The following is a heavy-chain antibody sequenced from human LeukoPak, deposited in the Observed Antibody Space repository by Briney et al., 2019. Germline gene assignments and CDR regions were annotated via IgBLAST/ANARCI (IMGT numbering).Heavy chain of an antibody. CDR2: VSPNSGDT. J-gene: IGHJ4*02. D-gene: IGHD7-27*01. CDR1: GYTFTTHD. CDR3: VRTPPNWGFDY. Sequence: ASVKLCCKASGYTFTTHDIYCMRQATGQWLEWLGWVSPNSGDTGYAQKFQGRVTMTSDSSISTAYMELSSLRSEDTAIYYCVRTPPNWGFDYWGQGTLVTASS. V-gene: IGHV1-8*01.